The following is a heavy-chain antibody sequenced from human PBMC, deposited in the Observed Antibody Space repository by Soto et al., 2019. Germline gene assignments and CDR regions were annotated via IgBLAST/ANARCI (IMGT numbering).Heavy chain of an antibody. D-gene: IGHD2-15*01. CDR3: ARGSVVAATLFDY. Sequence: QVQLQESGPGLVKPSQTLSLTCTVSGGSMSSGGYYWSWISQHPGKGLEWIGYIYYSGSTYYNPSLKSRVTISVDTSKNQFSLKLSSVTAADTAVYYCARGSVVAATLFDYWGQGTLVTVSS. J-gene: IGHJ4*02. CDR2: IYYSGST. CDR1: GGSMSSGGYY. V-gene: IGHV4-31*03.